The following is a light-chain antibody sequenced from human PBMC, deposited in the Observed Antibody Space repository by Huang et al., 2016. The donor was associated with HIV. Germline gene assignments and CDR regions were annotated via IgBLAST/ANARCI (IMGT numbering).Light chain of an antibody. CDR1: QSISSY. V-gene: IGKV1-39*01. J-gene: IGKJ3*01. Sequence: DIQMTQSPSSLSASVGDRVIITCRASQSISSYLNWYQQQPGKAPNLLIYAASRLQRGVPSRFRGSGSGTDFTLSIRSMQPEDFATYYCQQSYSNTFTFGAGTKVDVK. CDR3: QQSYSNTFT. CDR2: AAS.